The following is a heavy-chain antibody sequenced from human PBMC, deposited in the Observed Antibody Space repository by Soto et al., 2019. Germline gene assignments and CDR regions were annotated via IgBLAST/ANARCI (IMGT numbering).Heavy chain of an antibody. CDR1: GFTFDNYA. CDR3: LKRGRGNPES. D-gene: IGHD2-15*01. V-gene: IGHV3-23*01. Sequence: PGGSLRLSCVASGFTFDNYAMSWVRQAPGKGLEWVSAISGSGRSTYFADSVKGRFTISRDNSKNTLHLQMDSLRVEDTAIYYCLKRGRGNPESWGQGTLVTVSS. J-gene: IGHJ5*02. CDR2: ISGSGRST.